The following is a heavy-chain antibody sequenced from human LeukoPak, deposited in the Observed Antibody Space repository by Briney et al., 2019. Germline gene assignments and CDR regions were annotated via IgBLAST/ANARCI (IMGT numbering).Heavy chain of an antibody. V-gene: IGHV4-59*01. J-gene: IGHJ3*02. D-gene: IGHD6-13*01. CDR1: GGSISSYY. CDR2: IYYSGST. CDR3: ARKQQLVRRGAFDI. Sequence: PSETLSLTCTVSGGSISSYYWSWIRQPPGKGLEWIGYIYYSGSTNCNPSLKSRVTISVDTSKNQFSLKLSSVTAADTAVYYCARKQQLVRRGAFDIWGQGTMVTVSS.